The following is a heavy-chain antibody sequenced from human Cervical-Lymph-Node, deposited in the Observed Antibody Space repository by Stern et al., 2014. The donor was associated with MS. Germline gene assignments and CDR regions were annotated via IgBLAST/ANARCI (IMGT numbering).Heavy chain of an antibody. CDR1: GYTFTGYY. CDR3: ARGESSGYYYYYYGMDV. V-gene: IGHV1-2*04. Sequence: VQLVESGAEVKKPGASVKVSCKASGYTFTGYYMPWVRQAPGQGLEWMGWINPNSGGTNYAQKFQGWVTMTRDTSISTAYMELSRLRSDDTAVYYCARGESSGYYYYYYGMDVWGQGTTVTVSS. CDR2: INPNSGGT. D-gene: IGHD6-25*01. J-gene: IGHJ6*02.